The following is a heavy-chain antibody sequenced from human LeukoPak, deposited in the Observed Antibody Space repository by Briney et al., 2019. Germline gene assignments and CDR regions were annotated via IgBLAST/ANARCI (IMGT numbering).Heavy chain of an antibody. V-gene: IGHV4-39*07. CDR2: IYYSGSA. CDR3: ARDAYYYGSGSLILDY. Sequence: PSETLSLTCTVSGGSVSSSSYYWGWIRQPPGKGLAWIGSIYYSGSAYYNPSLKSRVTMSVDTSKNQFSLKLSSVTAADTAVYYCARDAYYYGSGSLILDYWGQGTLVTVSS. D-gene: IGHD3-10*01. J-gene: IGHJ4*02. CDR1: GGSVSSSSYY.